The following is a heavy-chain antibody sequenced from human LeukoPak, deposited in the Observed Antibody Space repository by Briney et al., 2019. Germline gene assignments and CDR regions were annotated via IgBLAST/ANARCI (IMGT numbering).Heavy chain of an antibody. CDR1: GYIFTNYY. Sequence: GASVKVSCKASGYIFTNYYMHWVRQAPGQGLEWMGWLNPNSGGRNYAQKVQGRGTMTRDTSISTAYMEVSRLRSDDTAVYYCAREGYDILTGYYASGPFDYWGQGTLVTVSS. CDR2: LNPNSGGR. D-gene: IGHD3-9*01. V-gene: IGHV1-2*02. CDR3: AREGYDILTGYYASGPFDY. J-gene: IGHJ4*02.